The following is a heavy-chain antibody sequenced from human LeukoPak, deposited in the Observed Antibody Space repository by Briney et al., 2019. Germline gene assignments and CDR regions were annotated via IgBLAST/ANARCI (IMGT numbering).Heavy chain of an antibody. CDR3: ARGRFLEWSLDAFDI. CDR1: GGSISSYY. D-gene: IGHD3-3*01. CDR2: IYTSGST. Sequence: SETLSLTCTVSGGSISSYYWSWIRRPAGKGLEWIGRIYTSGSTNYNPSLKSRVTMSVDTSKNQFSLKLSSVTAADTAVYYCARGRFLEWSLDAFDIWGQGTMVTVSS. V-gene: IGHV4-4*07. J-gene: IGHJ3*02.